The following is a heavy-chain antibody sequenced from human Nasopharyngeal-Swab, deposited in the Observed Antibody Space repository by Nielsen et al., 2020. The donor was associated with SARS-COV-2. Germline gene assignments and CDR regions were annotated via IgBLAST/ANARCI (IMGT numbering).Heavy chain of an antibody. CDR2: IKQDGSEK. CDR1: GFTFSSYW. V-gene: IGHV3-7*04. Sequence: GESLKISCAASGFTFSSYWMNWVRQAPGKGLEWVANIKQDGSEKPYVDSVRGRFTISRDNAKNSLYLQMNSLRAEDTAVYYCARGHNWSFDYWGQGTLVTVSA. CDR3: ARGHNWSFDY. J-gene: IGHJ4*02. D-gene: IGHD1-1*01.